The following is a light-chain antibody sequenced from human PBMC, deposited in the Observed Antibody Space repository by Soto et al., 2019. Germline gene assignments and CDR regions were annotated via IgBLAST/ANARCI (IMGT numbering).Light chain of an antibody. J-gene: IGKJ3*01. CDR3: QQRSNWRGAT. CDR1: QSVSSY. Sequence: EIVLTQSPATLSLSPGERATLSCRASQSVSSYLAWYQQKPGQAPRLLIYDASNRATGIPARFSGSGSGTDFTLTISSLEPEDFAVYYRQQRSNWRGATFGPGTKVDIK. V-gene: IGKV3-11*01. CDR2: DAS.